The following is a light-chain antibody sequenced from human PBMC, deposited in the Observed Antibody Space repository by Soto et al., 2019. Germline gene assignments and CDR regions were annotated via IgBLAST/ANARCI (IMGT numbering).Light chain of an antibody. J-gene: IGLJ1*01. CDR1: SSDVGGYNF. CDR3: SSYAGSKNRYV. V-gene: IGLV2-8*01. Sequence: QSALTQPPSASGSRGQSVTISCTGTSSDVGGYNFVSWYQQHPGKAPKVILYEVTKRPSGVPDRFSGSKSGNMASLTVSGLQTEDEAHYYCSSYAGSKNRYVFGTGTKVTVL. CDR2: EVT.